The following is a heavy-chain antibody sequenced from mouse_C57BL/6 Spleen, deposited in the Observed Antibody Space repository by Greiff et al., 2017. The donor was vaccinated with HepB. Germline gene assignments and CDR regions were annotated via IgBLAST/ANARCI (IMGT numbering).Heavy chain of an antibody. CDR3: ARQPSHYYGSAYFDY. CDR1: GFTFSSYG. CDR2: ISSGGSYT. J-gene: IGHJ2*01. V-gene: IGHV5-6*01. D-gene: IGHD1-1*01. Sequence: EVQLMESAGDLVKPGGSLKLSCAASGFTFSSYGMSWVRQTPDKRLEWVATISSGGSYTYYPDSVKGRFTISRDNAKNTLYLQMSSLKSEDTAMYYCARQPSHYYGSAYFDYWGQGTTLTVSS.